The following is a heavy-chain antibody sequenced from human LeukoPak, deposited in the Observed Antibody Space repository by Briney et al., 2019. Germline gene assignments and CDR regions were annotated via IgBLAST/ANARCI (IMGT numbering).Heavy chain of an antibody. J-gene: IGHJ4*02. CDR3: ARMSSSLYSTSYDY. Sequence: ASVKVSCKASGYTFTSYDINWVRQATGQGLEWMGWMNPNSGNTGYAQKFQGRVTMTRNTSISTAYMELSSLGSEDTAVYYCARMSSSLYSTSYDYWGQGTLVTVSS. D-gene: IGHD6-13*01. V-gene: IGHV1-8*01. CDR1: GYTFTSYD. CDR2: MNPNSGNT.